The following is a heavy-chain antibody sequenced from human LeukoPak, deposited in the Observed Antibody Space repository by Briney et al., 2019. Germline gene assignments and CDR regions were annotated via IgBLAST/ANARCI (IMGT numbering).Heavy chain of an antibody. CDR3: ARQTFGVLYFDS. CDR2: IYNSGST. J-gene: IGHJ4*02. Sequence: PSQTLSLTCTVSGGSISSGGYYWSWIRQPAGKGLEWMGRIYNSGSTNYNPSLKSRVTISTDMSKNQISLKLSSVTAADTAVYYCARQTFGVLYFDSWGQGTLVAVST. D-gene: IGHD3-10*01. CDR1: GGSISSGGYY. V-gene: IGHV4-61*02.